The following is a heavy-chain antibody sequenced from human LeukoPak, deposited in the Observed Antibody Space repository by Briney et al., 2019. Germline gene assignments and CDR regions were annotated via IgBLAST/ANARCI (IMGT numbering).Heavy chain of an antibody. Sequence: PSETLSLTCTVSGGSISSYYWSWIRQPPGKGLEWIGEINHSGSTNYNPSLKSRVTISVDTSKNQFSLKLSSVTAADTAVYYCARGTQGGSFDYWGQGTLVTVSS. J-gene: IGHJ4*02. CDR3: ARGTQGGSFDY. D-gene: IGHD1-26*01. CDR1: GGSISSYY. V-gene: IGHV4-34*01. CDR2: INHSGST.